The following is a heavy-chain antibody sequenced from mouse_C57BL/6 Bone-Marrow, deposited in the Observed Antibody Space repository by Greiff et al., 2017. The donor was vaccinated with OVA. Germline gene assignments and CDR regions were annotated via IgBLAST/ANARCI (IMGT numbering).Heavy chain of an antibody. D-gene: IGHD1-1*01. CDR3: ARGYYGSEYFDV. Sequence: VQLVESGAELARPGASVKLSCKASGYTFTSYGISWVKQRTGQGLEWIGEIYPRSGNTYYNEKFKGKATLTADKSSSTAYMELRSLTSEDSAVYFCARGYYGSEYFDVWGTGTTVTVSS. CDR1: GYTFTSYG. J-gene: IGHJ1*03. CDR2: IYPRSGNT. V-gene: IGHV1-81*01.